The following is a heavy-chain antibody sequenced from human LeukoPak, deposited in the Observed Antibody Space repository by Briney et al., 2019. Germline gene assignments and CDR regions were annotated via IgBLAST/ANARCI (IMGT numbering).Heavy chain of an antibody. D-gene: IGHD6-19*01. Sequence: ASVKVSCKASGYTFTSYGISWVRQAPGQGLEWMGWISAYNGNTNYAQKLQGRVTMTTDTSTSTAYMELRSLRSDDTAVYYCARERQSSGWYYFQHWGQGTLVTVSS. CDR1: GYTFTSYG. V-gene: IGHV1-18*01. J-gene: IGHJ1*01. CDR3: ARERQSSGWYYFQH. CDR2: ISAYNGNT.